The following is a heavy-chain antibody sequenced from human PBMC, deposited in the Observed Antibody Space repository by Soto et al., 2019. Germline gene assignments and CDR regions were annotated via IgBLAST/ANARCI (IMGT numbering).Heavy chain of an antibody. D-gene: IGHD2-8*02. Sequence: QVQLVQSGAEVKKPGASVKVSCTASGYTFSNYGITWVRQAPGQGLEWMGWISTYNGNTNYAKKVQGRVTMTIDTSTSTAYMELRSLSSDDTAMYYCAACTGPRCHRGREWFDPWGQGTLVTVSA. CDR3: AACTGPRCHRGREWFDP. V-gene: IGHV1-18*04. CDR2: ISTYNGNT. J-gene: IGHJ5*02. CDR1: GYTFSNYG.